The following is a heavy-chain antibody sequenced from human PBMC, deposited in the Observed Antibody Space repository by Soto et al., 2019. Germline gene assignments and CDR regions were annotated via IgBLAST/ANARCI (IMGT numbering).Heavy chain of an antibody. V-gene: IGHV4-61*01. CDR1: GGSVSGGSYY. J-gene: IGHJ5*02. CDR2: IYYSGST. CDR3: ARVFYSSSWVDP. Sequence: SETLSLTCTVSGGSVSGGSYYWSWIRQPPGKGLEWIGYIYYSGSTNYNPSLKSRVTISVDTSKNQFSLKLSSVTAADTAVYYCARVFYSSSWVDPWGQGTLVTVSS. D-gene: IGHD6-6*01.